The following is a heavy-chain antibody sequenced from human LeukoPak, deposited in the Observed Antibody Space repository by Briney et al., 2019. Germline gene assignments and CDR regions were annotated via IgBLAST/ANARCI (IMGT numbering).Heavy chain of an antibody. CDR2: IIPIFGTA. D-gene: IGHD3-10*01. V-gene: IGHV1-69*13. CDR1: GYTFTVYY. Sequence: GASVKVSCKASGYTFTVYYMHWVRQAPGQGLEWMGGIIPIFGTANYAQKFQGRVTITADESTSTAYMELSSLRSEDTAVYYCARAGLHFSSPLRGVSYYFDYWGQGTLVTASS. CDR3: ARAGLHFSSPLRGVSYYFDY. J-gene: IGHJ4*02.